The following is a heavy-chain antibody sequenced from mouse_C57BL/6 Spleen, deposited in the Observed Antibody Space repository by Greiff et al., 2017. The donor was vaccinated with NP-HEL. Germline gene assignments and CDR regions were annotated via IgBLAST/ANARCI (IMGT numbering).Heavy chain of an antibody. CDR3: AKILYYTDWYFDV. CDR1: GFTFSDYG. J-gene: IGHJ1*03. Sequence: EVMLVESGGGLVKPGGSLKLSCAASGFTFSDYGMHWVRQAPEKGLEWVAYISSGSSTIYYADTVKGRFTISRDNAKNTLFLQMTRLRSEDTAMYYCAKILYYTDWYFDVWGTGTTVTVSS. V-gene: IGHV5-17*01. CDR2: ISSGSSTI. D-gene: IGHD2-12*01.